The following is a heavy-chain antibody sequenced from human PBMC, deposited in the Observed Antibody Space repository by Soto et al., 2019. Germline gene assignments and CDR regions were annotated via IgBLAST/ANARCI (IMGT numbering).Heavy chain of an antibody. J-gene: IGHJ5*02. CDR1: GVSLRTSGMG. CDR3: AHMIEGGFLVP. V-gene: IGHV2-5*02. CDR2: VYGEDEK. Sequence: SGPAMVNPTHTLTVTCTVSGVSLRTSGMGVGWLRQPPGNALEWLALVYGEDEKGYSPSLKSRLNITKDTSKNQVVLTMTYMDPVDTGTFYCAHMIEGGFLVPWGQGNLVT. D-gene: IGHD3-3*01.